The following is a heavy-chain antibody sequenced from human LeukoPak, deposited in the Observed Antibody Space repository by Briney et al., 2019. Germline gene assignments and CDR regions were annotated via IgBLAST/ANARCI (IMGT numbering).Heavy chain of an antibody. J-gene: IGHJ3*02. CDR3: ARAWYYYDSSGYYEYAFDI. V-gene: IGHV3-74*01. CDR2: INSDGSST. D-gene: IGHD3-22*01. Sequence: GTSLTLSCAASGFTFSSYWMHWVRQAPGKGLVWVSRINSDGSSTSYADSVKGRFTISRDNAKNTLYLQMYCLRAEDTAVYYCARAWYYYDSSGYYEYAFDIWGPGTMVTVSS. CDR1: GFTFSSYW.